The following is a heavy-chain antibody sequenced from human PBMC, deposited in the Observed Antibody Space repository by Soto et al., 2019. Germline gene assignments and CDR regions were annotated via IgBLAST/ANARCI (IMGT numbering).Heavy chain of an antibody. CDR1: GDSISNFY. CDR3: ARDRNQLDL. Sequence: SDTLSLTSTVSGDSISNFYWSWLRQPPGKGLEWIVSIYYSGSTNYNPSLKSRVTISVHTSKNQFSLRLSSVTAADKAVYYCARDRNQLDLWGQGTLVTVYS. D-gene: IGHD1-1*01. V-gene: IGHV4-59*01. CDR2: IYYSGST. J-gene: IGHJ5*02.